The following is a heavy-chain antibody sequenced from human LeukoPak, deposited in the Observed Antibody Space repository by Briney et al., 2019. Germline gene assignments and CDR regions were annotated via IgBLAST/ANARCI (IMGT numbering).Heavy chain of an antibody. D-gene: IGHD7-27*01. CDR3: AISRPGAYYFDY. CDR2: IYSGDKT. CDR1: GITVSSSS. J-gene: IGHJ4*02. Sequence: GGSLRLSCAASGITVSSSSMSWVRQAPGKGLEWVSVIYSGDKTHYADSVKGRFTISRDNSKNTLYLQMNSLTVEDTAVHYCAISRPGAYYFDYWGQGTLVTVSS. V-gene: IGHV3-66*02.